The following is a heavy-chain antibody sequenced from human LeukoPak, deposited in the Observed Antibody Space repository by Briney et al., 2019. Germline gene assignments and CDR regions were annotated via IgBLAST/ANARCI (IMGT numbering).Heavy chain of an antibody. CDR1: GGSISSSSYY. CDR2: IYYSGST. J-gene: IGHJ4*02. D-gene: IGHD3-10*01. V-gene: IGHV4-39*01. Sequence: PSETLSLTCTVSGGSISSSSYYWGWIRQPPGKGLEWIVSIYYSGSTYYNPSLKSRVPVSVDTSKNQFSLKLSSVTAADTAVYYCAGLSPVQGTDYWGQGTLVTVSS. CDR3: AGLSPVQGTDY.